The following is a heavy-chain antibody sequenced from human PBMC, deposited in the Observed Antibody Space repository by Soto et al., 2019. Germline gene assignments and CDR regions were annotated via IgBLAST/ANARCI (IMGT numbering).Heavy chain of an antibody. J-gene: IGHJ6*02. CDR3: ARDQGITTFGVYSMYYYGMDV. V-gene: IGHV1-18*01. CDR1: GYTFTSSG. D-gene: IGHD3-3*01. Sequence: ASVKVSCKASGYTFTSSGISWVRQAPGQGLEWNVWISTDNGNTNYAQLLQGRVSMTTDTSTSTAYMDLRSLRSDYTAVYYCARDQGITTFGVYSMYYYGMDVWGQGTTVTVSS. CDR2: ISTDNGNT.